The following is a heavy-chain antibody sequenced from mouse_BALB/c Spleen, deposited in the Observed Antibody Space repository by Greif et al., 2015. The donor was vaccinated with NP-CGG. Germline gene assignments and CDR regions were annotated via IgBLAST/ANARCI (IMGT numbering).Heavy chain of an antibody. V-gene: IGHV1S81*02. CDR3: TRRGVVGYFDV. D-gene: IGHD1-1*01. Sequence: VQLQQSGAELVKPGASVKLSCEASGYTFTSYYMYWVKQRPGQGLEWIGEINPSNGGTNFNEKFKSKATLTVDKSSSTAYMQLSSLTSEDSAVYYCTRRGVVGYFDVWGAGTTVTVSS. J-gene: IGHJ1*01. CDR2: INPSNGGT. CDR1: GYTFTSYY.